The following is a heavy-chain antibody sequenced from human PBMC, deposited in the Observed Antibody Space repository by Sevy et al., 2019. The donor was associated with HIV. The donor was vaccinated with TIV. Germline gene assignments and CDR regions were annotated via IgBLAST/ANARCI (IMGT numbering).Heavy chain of an antibody. J-gene: IGHJ3*02. D-gene: IGHD6-19*01. CDR1: GFTFSSYA. CDR3: ANRGGRIAVAGTWYAFDT. V-gene: IGHV3-23*01. CDR2: ISGSGGST. Sequence: GGSLRLSCAASGFTFSSYAMSWVRQAPGKGLEWVSAISGSGGSTYYADSVKGRFTISRDNSKNTLYLQMNSLRAEDTAVYYCANRGGRIAVAGTWYAFDTWGQGTMVTVSS.